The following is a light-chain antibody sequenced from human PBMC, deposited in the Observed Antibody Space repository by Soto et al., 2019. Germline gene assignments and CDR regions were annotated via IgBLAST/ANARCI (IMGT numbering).Light chain of an antibody. Sequence: QSVLTQPASVSGSPGQSITISCTGTSSDVGGYNYVSWYQQHPGKAPKLMIYDVSNRPSGVSNRFSGSKSGNTASLTISGLQAEDEADYYCSSYTSSSTLGGVFGGWTQLTVL. J-gene: IGLJ2*01. V-gene: IGLV2-14*01. CDR2: DVS. CDR3: SSYTSSSTLGGV. CDR1: SSDVGGYNY.